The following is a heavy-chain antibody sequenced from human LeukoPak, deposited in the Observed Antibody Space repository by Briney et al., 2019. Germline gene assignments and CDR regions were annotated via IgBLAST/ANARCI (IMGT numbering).Heavy chain of an antibody. Sequence: PGGSLRLSCAASGFTFSSYGMHWVRQAPGKGLEWVGVISFDGSSKDYPESGKGRFTISRDNSKNTLCLQMNSLRVEDTAVYYCAKAADQYYYYYFYYMDVWGKGTTVTVSS. D-gene: IGHD2-2*01. J-gene: IGHJ6*03. CDR3: AKAADQYYYYYFYYMDV. CDR1: GFTFSSYG. V-gene: IGHV3-30*18. CDR2: ISFDGSSK.